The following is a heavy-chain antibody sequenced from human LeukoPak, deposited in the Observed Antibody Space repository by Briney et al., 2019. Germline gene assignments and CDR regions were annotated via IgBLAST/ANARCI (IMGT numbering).Heavy chain of an antibody. Sequence: SETLPLTCTVSGGSISSYYWSWIRQPAGKGLEWIGRIYTSGSTNYNPSLKSRVTMSVDTSKNQFSLKLSSVTAADTAVYYCARAGLYYYGSGSYNNWFDPWGQGTLVTVSS. CDR1: GGSISSYY. CDR2: IYTSGST. D-gene: IGHD3-10*01. CDR3: ARAGLYYYGSGSYNNWFDP. V-gene: IGHV4-4*07. J-gene: IGHJ5*02.